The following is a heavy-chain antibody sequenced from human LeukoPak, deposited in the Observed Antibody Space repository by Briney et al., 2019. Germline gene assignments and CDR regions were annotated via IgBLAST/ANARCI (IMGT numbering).Heavy chain of an antibody. V-gene: IGHV3-11*01. CDR1: GFTFSDYY. CDR2: ISSSGSTI. D-gene: IGHD3-22*01. CDR3: AREGATMIVVSTPYYYYGMDV. J-gene: IGHJ6*02. Sequence: PGGSLRLSRAASGFTFSDYYMSCIRQAPGEGLEWVSYISSSGSTIYYADSVKGRFTISRDNAKNSLYLQMNSLRAEDTAVYYCAREGATMIVVSTPYYYYGMDVWGQGTTVTVSS.